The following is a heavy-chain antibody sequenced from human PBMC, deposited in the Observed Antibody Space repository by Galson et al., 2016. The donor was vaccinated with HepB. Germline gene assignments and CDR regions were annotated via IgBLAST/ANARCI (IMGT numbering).Heavy chain of an antibody. Sequence: SLRLSCAASGLTYSSLAMSWVRQAPGKGLEWVSGISGSGGSTYYADSVKGRFTITRDSSLYLQMNSLRVEDTAVYYCASQGYCGGDCYKGLSAFDIWGPGTMVTVSS. CDR1: GLTYSSLA. CDR3: ASQGYCGGDCYKGLSAFDI. V-gene: IGHV3-23*01. D-gene: IGHD2-21*02. J-gene: IGHJ3*02. CDR2: ISGSGGST.